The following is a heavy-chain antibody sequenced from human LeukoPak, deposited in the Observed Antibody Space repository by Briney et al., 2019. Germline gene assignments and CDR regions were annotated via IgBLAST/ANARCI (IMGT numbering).Heavy chain of an antibody. V-gene: IGHV4-38-2*02. CDR1: GYSISSGYY. D-gene: IGHD1-26*01. Sequence: SETLSLTCTVSGYSISSGYYWGWIRQPPGKGLEWIGSIYHSGSTYYNPSLKSRVTISVDKSKNQFSLKLSSVTAADTAVYYCARDPREWELSPYFDYWGQGTLVTVSS. CDR2: IYHSGST. J-gene: IGHJ4*02. CDR3: ARDPREWELSPYFDY.